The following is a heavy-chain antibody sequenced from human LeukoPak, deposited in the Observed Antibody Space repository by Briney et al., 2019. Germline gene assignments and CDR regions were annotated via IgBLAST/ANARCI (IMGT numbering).Heavy chain of an antibody. Sequence: GGSLRLSCAVSGFTFSSYDMHWVRQATGQGLEWVSSISTAGNRFYAGSVKGRFTISRDNAKNSLYLQMNGLRAGDTAVYYCARGALEGLDSWGQGTLVTVSS. D-gene: IGHD1-1*01. V-gene: IGHV3-13*01. CDR2: ISTAGNR. J-gene: IGHJ5*01. CDR3: ARGALEGLDS. CDR1: GFTFSSYD.